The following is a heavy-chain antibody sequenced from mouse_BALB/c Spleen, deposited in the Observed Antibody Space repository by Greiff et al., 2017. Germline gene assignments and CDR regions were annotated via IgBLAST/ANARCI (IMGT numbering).Heavy chain of an antibody. CDR3: ARRGITSDWYFDV. Sequence: VKVVESGAELVRPGTSVKISCKASGYTFTNYWLGWVKQRPGHGLEWIGDIYPGGGYTNYNEKFKGKATLTADTSSSTAYMQLSSLTSEDSAVYFCARRGITSDWYFDVWGAGTTVTVSS. CDR2: IYPGGGYT. J-gene: IGHJ1*01. V-gene: IGHV1-63*02. CDR1: GYTFTNYW. D-gene: IGHD2-4*01.